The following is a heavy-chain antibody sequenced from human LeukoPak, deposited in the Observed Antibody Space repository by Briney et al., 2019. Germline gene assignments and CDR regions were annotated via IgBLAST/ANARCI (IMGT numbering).Heavy chain of an antibody. CDR3: ATYDSSGYYYDASFDY. CDR2: IWYDGSNK. J-gene: IGHJ4*02. Sequence: GSLRLSCAASGFTFSSYGMHWVRQAPGKGLEWVAVIWYDGSNKYYADSVKGRFTISRDNSKNTLYLQMNSLRAEDTAVHYCATYDSSGYYYDASFDYWGQGTLVTVSS. V-gene: IGHV3-33*01. CDR1: GFTFSSYG. D-gene: IGHD3-22*01.